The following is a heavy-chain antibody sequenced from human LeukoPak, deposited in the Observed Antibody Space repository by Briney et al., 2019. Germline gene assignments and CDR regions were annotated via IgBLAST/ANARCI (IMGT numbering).Heavy chain of an antibody. V-gene: IGHV4-4*02. CDR2: IYHSGST. CDR1: GDSINSLDL. J-gene: IGHJ3*02. CDR3: ARVWYYYDSSGYYSGAFDI. Sequence: SETLSLTCTVSGDSINSLDLWSWVRRPPGKGLEWIGEIYHSGSTNYNPSLKSRVTISVDKSKNQFSLKLSSVTAADTAVYYCARVWYYYDSSGYYSGAFDIWGQGTVVTVSS. D-gene: IGHD3-22*01.